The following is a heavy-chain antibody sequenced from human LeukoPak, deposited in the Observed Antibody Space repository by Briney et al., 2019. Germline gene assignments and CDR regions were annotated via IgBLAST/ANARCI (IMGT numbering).Heavy chain of an antibody. CDR2: IKSDGSST. CDR1: GFTFDDYA. CDR3: ARVSGYRTLSFDN. Sequence: GGSLRLSCAASGFTFDDYAMHWVRQAPGKGLEWVSRIKSDGSSTSYADSVKGRFTISRGNVKNTLYLQMNNLRAEDTAVYYCARVSGYRTLSFDNWGQGTLVTVSS. V-gene: IGHV3-74*01. D-gene: IGHD6-25*01. J-gene: IGHJ4*02.